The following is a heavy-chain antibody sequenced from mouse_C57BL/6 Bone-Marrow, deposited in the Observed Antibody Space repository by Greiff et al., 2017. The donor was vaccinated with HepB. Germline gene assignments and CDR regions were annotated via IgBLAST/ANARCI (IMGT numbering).Heavy chain of an antibody. CDR3: ARYHYAMDY. J-gene: IGHJ4*01. Sequence: EVKLQQSGPELVKPGDSVKISCKASGYSFTGYFMNWVMQSHGKSLEWIGRINPYNGDTFYNQKFKRKATLTVDKSSSTAHMELRSLTSEDAAVYYCARYHYAMDYWGQGTSVTVSS. CDR2: INPYNGDT. V-gene: IGHV1-20*01. CDR1: GYSFTGYF.